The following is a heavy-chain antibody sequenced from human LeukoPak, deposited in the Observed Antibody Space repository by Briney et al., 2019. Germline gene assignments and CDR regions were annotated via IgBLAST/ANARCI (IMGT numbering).Heavy chain of an antibody. V-gene: IGHV1-18*01. D-gene: IGHD3-10*01. CDR3: ARVEEVRGGITSFDY. Sequence: ASVKVSCKASGYXFTSYAISWVRQAPGQGLEWMGGISVYNGNTNYAQKLQGRVTVTTDRSTSTAYMELGSLTSDDTAVYYCARVEEVRGGITSFDYWGQGTLVTVSS. CDR1: GYXFTSYA. J-gene: IGHJ4*02. CDR2: ISVYNGNT.